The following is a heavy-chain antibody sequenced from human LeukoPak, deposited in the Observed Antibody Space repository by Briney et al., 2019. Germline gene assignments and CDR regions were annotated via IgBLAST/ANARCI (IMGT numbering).Heavy chain of an antibody. D-gene: IGHD1-14*01. J-gene: IGHJ4*02. V-gene: IGHV4-59*01. CDR2: IYYSGST. Sequence: NPSQTLSLTCTVSGGSISSYYWSWIRQPPGKGLEWIGYIYYSGSTNYNPSLKSRVTISVDTSKNQFSLKLSSVTAADTAVYYCARGPRGIDYWGQGTLVTVSS. CDR3: ARGPRGIDY. CDR1: GGSISSYY.